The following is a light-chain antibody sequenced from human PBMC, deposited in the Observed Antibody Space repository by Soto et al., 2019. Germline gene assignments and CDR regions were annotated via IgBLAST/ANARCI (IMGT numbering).Light chain of an antibody. CDR3: SAYTTSNSLGV. V-gene: IGLV2-14*01. J-gene: IGLJ1*01. CDR1: RSDVGGYNY. Sequence: QSALTQPASVSGSPGQSITISCTGSRSDVGGYNYVSWYQQHPGKTPKLMIYDVSNRPSGVSDRFSGSKSGNTASLTISGLQAEDEADYYCSAYTTSNSLGVFGAGTKVTVL. CDR2: DVS.